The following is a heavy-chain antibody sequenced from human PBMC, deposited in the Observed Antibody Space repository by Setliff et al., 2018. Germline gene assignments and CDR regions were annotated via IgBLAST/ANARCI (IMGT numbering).Heavy chain of an antibody. CDR1: GYTFTSYG. D-gene: IGHD2-2*01. Sequence: ASVKVSCKASGYTFTSYGISWVRQAPGQGLEWMGWISAYNGNTNYAQKLQGRVTMTTDTSTSTDYMELRSLRSDDTAVYYFARDRGYCSSTACYPYIPGLDVWGQGTMVTVSS. J-gene: IGHJ3*01. CDR3: ARDRGYCSSTACYPYIPGLDV. CDR2: ISAYNGNT. V-gene: IGHV1-18*01.